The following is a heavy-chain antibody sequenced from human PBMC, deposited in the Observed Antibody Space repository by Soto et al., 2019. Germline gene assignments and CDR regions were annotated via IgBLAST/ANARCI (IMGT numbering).Heavy chain of an antibody. CDR2: ISGCNGNT. Sequence: ASVKVSCKASGYTFGNFGVSWVRQAPGQGLEWMGWISGCNGNTNYAQRFQDRITMTTDIPTGTAYMELRSLRSDDTAVYYCARDPRRYYYDTTGSPIDFWGQGTLVTVSS. J-gene: IGHJ4*02. V-gene: IGHV1-18*01. D-gene: IGHD3-22*01. CDR1: GYTFGNFG. CDR3: ARDPRRYYYDTTGSPIDF.